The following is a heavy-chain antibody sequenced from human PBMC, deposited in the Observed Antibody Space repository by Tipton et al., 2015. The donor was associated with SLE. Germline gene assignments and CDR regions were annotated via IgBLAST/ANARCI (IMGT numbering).Heavy chain of an antibody. D-gene: IGHD3-16*01. J-gene: IGHJ4*02. CDR3: AKDVGGNSPFDS. V-gene: IGHV4-4*08. CDR1: GVSISFYY. CDR2: VYNSGST. Sequence: TLSLTCTVSGVSISFYYGSWIRQPPGKGLEWIGFVYNSGSTIYYPSLKCRVTLSVDMSQSPFSLQLRSVTAADTAVYYCAKDVGGNSPFDSWGQGTLVTVSS.